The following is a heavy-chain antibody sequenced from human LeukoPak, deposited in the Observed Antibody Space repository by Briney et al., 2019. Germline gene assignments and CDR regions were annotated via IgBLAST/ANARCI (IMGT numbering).Heavy chain of an antibody. CDR3: AKDIAAAGVMAAFDY. Sequence: PGRSLRLSCAASGFIFDEYAMHWVRQAPGKGLEWVSGISWNSGSIGYADSVKGRFTISRDNAKNSLYLQMNSLRAEDTALYYCAKDIAAAGVMAAFDYWGQGTLVTVSS. J-gene: IGHJ4*02. D-gene: IGHD6-13*01. V-gene: IGHV3-9*01. CDR1: GFIFDEYA. CDR2: ISWNSGSI.